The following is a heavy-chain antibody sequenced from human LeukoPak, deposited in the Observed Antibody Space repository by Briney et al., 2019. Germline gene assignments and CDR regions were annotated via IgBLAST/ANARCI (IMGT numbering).Heavy chain of an antibody. CDR3: AKLLDRTAYYNGH. J-gene: IGHJ4*02. Sequence: PGGSLRLSCAASGFTFSNYVMNWVRQAPGEGLEWVSGISGSDGSTSYADSVKGRFTISRDNSKNTLYLQMNSLRAEDTAVYYCAKLLDRTAYYNGHWGQGILVTVSS. V-gene: IGHV3-23*01. CDR2: ISGSDGST. D-gene: IGHD3-9*01. CDR1: GFTFSNYV.